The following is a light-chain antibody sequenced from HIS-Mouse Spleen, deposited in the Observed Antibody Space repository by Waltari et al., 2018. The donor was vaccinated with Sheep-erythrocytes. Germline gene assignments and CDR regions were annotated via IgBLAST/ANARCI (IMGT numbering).Light chain of an antibody. CDR2: WAS. J-gene: IGKJ4*01. V-gene: IGKV4-1*01. Sequence: DIVMTQSPDSLAVSLGDRATISCKSSQSVLYSSNNKNYLAWYQQKPGQPPKLLIYWASTRESGVPDRFSGSGSGTDFTLTISSLQAEDVAVYYCQQYYSTLTFGGGTKVEIK. CDR3: QQYYSTLT. CDR1: QSVLYSSNNKNY.